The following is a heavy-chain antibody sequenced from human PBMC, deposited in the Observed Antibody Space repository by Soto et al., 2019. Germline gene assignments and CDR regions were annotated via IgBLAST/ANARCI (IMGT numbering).Heavy chain of an antibody. CDR1: GGSISSGGYS. J-gene: IGHJ6*02. Sequence: PSETLSLTCAVSGGSISSGGYSWSWVRQPPGKGLEWIGYIYHSGSTYYNPSLQSRVTISVDTSKNQFFLNLSSATAADTAVYYCARVSGIYYYGMDVWGQGTTVTVS. D-gene: IGHD3-10*01. CDR3: ARVSGIYYYGMDV. V-gene: IGHV4-30-2*01. CDR2: IYHSGST.